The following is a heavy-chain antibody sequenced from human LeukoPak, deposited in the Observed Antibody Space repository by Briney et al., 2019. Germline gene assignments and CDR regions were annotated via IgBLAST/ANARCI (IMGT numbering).Heavy chain of an antibody. CDR3: ARISCTGNSCRPYSYYDMDV. J-gene: IGHJ6*02. CDR2: IWYDGSNK. CDR1: GFTFNTFG. Sequence: GRSLRLSCAASGFTFNTFGMNWVRQAPGKGLEWVAVIWYDGSNKYYADSVKGRFTISRDNSESTLYLQVNSLRVEDTAVYYCARISCTGNSCRPYSYYDMDVWGQGTTVTVSS. V-gene: IGHV3-33*01. D-gene: IGHD2-15*01.